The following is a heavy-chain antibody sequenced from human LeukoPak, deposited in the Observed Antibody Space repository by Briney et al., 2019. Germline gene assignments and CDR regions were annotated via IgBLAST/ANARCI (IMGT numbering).Heavy chain of an antibody. J-gene: IGHJ3*02. V-gene: IGHV3-48*03. D-gene: IGHD1-26*01. CDR1: GFTFSSYE. CDR3: ARIGAGGAFDI. CDR2: ISSSGSTI. Sequence: GGSLRLSCAASGFTFSSYEMNWVRQAPGKGLEWVSYISSSGSTIYYADSVKGRFTISRDNAKNSLYLQMNSLRAEDTAVYYCARIGAGGAFDIWGQGTMVTVSS.